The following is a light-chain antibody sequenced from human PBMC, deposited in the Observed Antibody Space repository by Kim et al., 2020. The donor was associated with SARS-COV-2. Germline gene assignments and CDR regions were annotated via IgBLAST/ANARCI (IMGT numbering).Light chain of an antibody. CDR2: AAS. V-gene: IGKV1-16*02. J-gene: IGKJ4*01. Sequence: SASVGDRVTITCRASQGIRNSLAWFQQKPGIAPKSLIYAASSLQSGVPSKFSGSGSGTDFTLTISSLQPEDFATYYCQQYSSYPLTFGGGTKVEI. CDR1: QGIRNS. CDR3: QQYSSYPLT.